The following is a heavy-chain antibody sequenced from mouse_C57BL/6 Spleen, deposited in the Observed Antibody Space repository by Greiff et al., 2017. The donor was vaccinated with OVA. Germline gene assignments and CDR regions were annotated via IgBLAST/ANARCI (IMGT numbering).Heavy chain of an antibody. Sequence: QVQLQQPGAELVKPGASVKLSCKASGYTFTSYWMHWVKQRPGRGLEWIGRIDPNSGGTKYNEKFKSKATLTVDKPSSTAYMQLISLTTEDSAVYYCARWGGQLRPYAMDYWGQGASVTVSS. J-gene: IGHJ4*01. CDR1: GYTFTSYW. D-gene: IGHD3-2*02. CDR2: IDPNSGGT. CDR3: ARWGGQLRPYAMDY. V-gene: IGHV1-72*01.